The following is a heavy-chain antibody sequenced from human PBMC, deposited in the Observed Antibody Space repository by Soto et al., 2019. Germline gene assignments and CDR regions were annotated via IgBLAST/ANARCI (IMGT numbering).Heavy chain of an antibody. J-gene: IGHJ4*02. CDR3: AKDPYYYDSSGPDY. CDR1: GFTFSSYA. CDR2: ISGSGGST. V-gene: IGHV3-23*01. Sequence: GGSLRLSCAASGFTFSSYAMIWVRQAPGKGLEWVSGISGSGGSTHYADSVKGRFTISRDNSKNTLFLQMNSLRAEDTALYYCAKDPYYYDSSGPDYWGQGALVTVSS. D-gene: IGHD3-22*01.